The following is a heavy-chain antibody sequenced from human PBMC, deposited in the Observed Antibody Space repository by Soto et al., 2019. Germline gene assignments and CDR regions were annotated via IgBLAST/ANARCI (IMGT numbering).Heavy chain of an antibody. D-gene: IGHD5-18*01. V-gene: IGHV4-30-2*01. Sequence: TSETLSLTCAVSGGSISSGGYSWSWIRQPPGKGLEWIGYIYHSGSTYYNPSLKSRVTISVDRSKNQFSLKLSSVTAADTAVYYCARGRGGYSYGYGIYYFDYWGQGTLVTVSS. CDR3: ARGRGGYSYGYGIYYFDY. CDR2: IYHSGST. CDR1: GGSISSGGYS. J-gene: IGHJ4*02.